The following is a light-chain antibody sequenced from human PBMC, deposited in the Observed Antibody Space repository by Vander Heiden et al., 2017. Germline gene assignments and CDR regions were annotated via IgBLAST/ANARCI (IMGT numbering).Light chain of an antibody. V-gene: IGLV2-14*03. J-gene: IGLJ1*01. CDR1: SRDVGIYNS. CDR3: MSFIGGNSYV. Sequence: ALTQPASVSGPPGRSITISCTGTSRDVGIYNSVSWYQQHPGKAPKLMIYDDTSRPSGVSNRFYGSKSGNTASLSIAGLQAEDEADYYCMSFIGGNSYVFGPGTKVTVL. CDR2: DDT.